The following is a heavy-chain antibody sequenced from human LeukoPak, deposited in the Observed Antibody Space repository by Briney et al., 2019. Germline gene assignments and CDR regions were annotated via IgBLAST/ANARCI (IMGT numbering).Heavy chain of an antibody. CDR1: GYSFNTYY. J-gene: IGHJ1*01. Sequence: WASVKVSCKASGYSFNTYYMNWVRQAPGQGLEWMGWINTNTGNPTYAQGFTGRFVFSLDTSVSTAYLQISSLKAEDTAVYYCARDYGYSYGLEYFQHWGQGTLVTVSS. CDR2: INTNTGNP. CDR3: ARDYGYSYGLEYFQH. V-gene: IGHV7-4-1*02. D-gene: IGHD5-18*01.